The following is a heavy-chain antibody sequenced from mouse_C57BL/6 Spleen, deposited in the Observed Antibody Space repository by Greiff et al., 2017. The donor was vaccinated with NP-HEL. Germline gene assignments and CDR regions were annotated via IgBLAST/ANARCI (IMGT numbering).Heavy chain of an antibody. Sequence: EVKLVESGGGLVKPGGSLKLSCAASGFTFSDYGMHWVRQAPEKGLEWVAYISSGSSTIYYADTVKGRFTISRDNAKNTLFLQITSLRSEDTAMYYCAGNLLLPFDYWGQGTTLTVSS. V-gene: IGHV5-17*01. CDR1: GFTFSDYG. D-gene: IGHD1-1*01. CDR2: ISSGSSTI. J-gene: IGHJ2*01. CDR3: AGNLLLPFDY.